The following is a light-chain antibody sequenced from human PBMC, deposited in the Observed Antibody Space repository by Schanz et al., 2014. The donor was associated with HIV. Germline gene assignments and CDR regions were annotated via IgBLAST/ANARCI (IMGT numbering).Light chain of an antibody. Sequence: QSALTQPASVSGSPGQSITISCTGDSSDVGGYDYVSWYQQHPGTAPKLMIYEVTNRPSGVPDRFSGSKSGNTASLTISGLQAEDEADYYCSSYTSSSPWVFGGGTKLTVL. CDR3: SSYTSSSPWV. CDR1: SSDVGGYDY. V-gene: IGLV2-14*01. J-gene: IGLJ3*02. CDR2: EVT.